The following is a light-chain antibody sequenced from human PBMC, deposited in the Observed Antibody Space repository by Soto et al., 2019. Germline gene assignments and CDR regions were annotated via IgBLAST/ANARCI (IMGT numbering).Light chain of an antibody. Sequence: EIVLTQSPATLSLSPGERATLSCRASQSVSNNLGWYRQKPGQAPRLLIYDASNRATDIPARFSGSGSWTDFTLTINSLEPEDFAGYYCQQRSNWPRTFGQGTKLEIK. CDR1: QSVSNN. CDR3: QQRSNWPRT. J-gene: IGKJ2*01. CDR2: DAS. V-gene: IGKV3-11*01.